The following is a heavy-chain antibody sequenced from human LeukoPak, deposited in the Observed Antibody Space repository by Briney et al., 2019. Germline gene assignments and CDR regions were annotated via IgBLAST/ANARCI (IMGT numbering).Heavy chain of an antibody. CDR3: VQEGPRGLAFDV. J-gene: IGHJ3*01. CDR2: ISGSGGGT. Sequence: GGSLRLSCAASGFTFSSYVMSWVRQAPGKGPEWVSGISGSGGGTYYADFVKGRFAISRDNSKNTLYLQMNSLRAEDSALYYCVQEGPRGLAFDVWGQGARVTVSS. V-gene: IGHV3-23*01. CDR1: GFTFSSYV.